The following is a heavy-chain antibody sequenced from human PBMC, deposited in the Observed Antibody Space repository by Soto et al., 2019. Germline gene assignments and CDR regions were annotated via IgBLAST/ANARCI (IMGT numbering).Heavy chain of an antibody. CDR1: GFTFSSYG. J-gene: IGHJ4*02. Sequence: QVQLVESGGGVVQPGRSLRLSCAASGFTFSSYGMHWVRQAPGKGLEWVAVIWYDGSNKYYADSVKGRFTISRDNSKNTPYLQMNSLRAEDTAVYYCARDRGLGELSTFDYWGQGTLVTVSS. D-gene: IGHD3-16*02. CDR2: IWYDGSNK. CDR3: ARDRGLGELSTFDY. V-gene: IGHV3-33*01.